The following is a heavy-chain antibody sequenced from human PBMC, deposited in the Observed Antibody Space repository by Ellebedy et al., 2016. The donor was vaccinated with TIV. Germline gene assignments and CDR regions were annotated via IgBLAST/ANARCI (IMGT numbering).Heavy chain of an antibody. CDR3: AREGGYYYGSEPGVDY. J-gene: IGHJ4*02. CDR1: GYTFTSYD. D-gene: IGHD3-10*01. CDR2: ISAYNGNT. Sequence: ASVKVSCKASGYTFTSYDINWVRQAPGQGLEWMGWISAYNGNTNYAQKLQGRVTMTTDTSTSTAYMELRSLRSDDTAVYYCAREGGYYYGSEPGVDYWGQGTLVTVSS. V-gene: IGHV1-18*01.